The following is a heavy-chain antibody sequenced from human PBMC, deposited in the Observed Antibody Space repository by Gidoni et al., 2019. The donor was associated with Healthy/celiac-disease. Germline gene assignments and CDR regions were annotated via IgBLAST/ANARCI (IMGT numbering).Heavy chain of an antibody. CDR1: GYTFTSYD. CDR2: MNPNSGNT. CDR3: ASPADYASMSYYYGMDV. V-gene: IGHV1-8*01. J-gene: IGHJ6*02. D-gene: IGHD4-17*01. Sequence: QVQLVQSGAEVKKPGASVKVSCKASGYTFTSYDINRVRQATGQGLEWMGWMNPNSGNTGYAQKFQGRVTMTRNTSISTAYMELSSLRSEDTAVYYCASPADYASMSYYYGMDVWGQGTTVTVSS.